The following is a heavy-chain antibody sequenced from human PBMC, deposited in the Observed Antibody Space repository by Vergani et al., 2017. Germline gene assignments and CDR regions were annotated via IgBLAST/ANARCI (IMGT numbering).Heavy chain of an antibody. D-gene: IGHD6-19*01. J-gene: IGHJ1*01. CDR1: GFTVSSNY. V-gene: IGHV3-66*02. Sequence: EVQLVESGGGLVQPGGSLRLSCAASGFTVSSNYMSWVRQAPGKGLEWVSVIYSGGSTYYADSVKGRFTISRDNSKNTLYLQMNSLRAEDTAVYYCARDALYSSGWYEYFQHWGQGTLVTVSS. CDR3: ARDALYSSGWYEYFQH. CDR2: IYSGGST.